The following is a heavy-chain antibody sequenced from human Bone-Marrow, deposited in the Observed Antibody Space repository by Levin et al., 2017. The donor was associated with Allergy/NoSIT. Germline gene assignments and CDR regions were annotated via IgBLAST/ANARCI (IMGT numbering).Heavy chain of an antibody. CDR1: GFTFSSYA. D-gene: IGHD3-3*01. J-gene: IGHJ4*02. CDR3: ATEYYDFWSVDY. V-gene: IGHV3-23*01. CDR2: ISGSGGST. Sequence: GGSLRLSCAASGFTFSSYAMSWVRQAPGKGLEWVSAISGSGGSTYYADSVKGRFTISRDNSKNTLYLQMNSPRAEDTAVYYCATEYYDFWSVDYWGQGTLVTVSS.